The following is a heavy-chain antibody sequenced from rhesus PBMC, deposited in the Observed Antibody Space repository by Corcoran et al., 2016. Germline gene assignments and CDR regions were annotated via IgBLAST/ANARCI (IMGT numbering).Heavy chain of an antibody. CDR2: INSGGGST. V-gene: IGHV3S42*01. J-gene: IGHJ4*01. Sequence: EVQLVESGGGLAKPGGSLRLSCAASGFTFSSYWMNWVRQTPGKGLEWISAINSGGGSTYSADSVKGRFTISKDNSKNTLSLQMNSLRPEDTAVYYCSTDPGGVCCTFDYWGQGVLVTVSS. D-gene: IGHD2-39*02. CDR3: STDPGGVCCTFDY. CDR1: GFTFSSYW.